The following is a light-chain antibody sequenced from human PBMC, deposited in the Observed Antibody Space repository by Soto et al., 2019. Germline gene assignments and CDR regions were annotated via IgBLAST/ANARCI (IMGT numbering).Light chain of an antibody. J-gene: IGKJ1*01. CDR2: KES. V-gene: IGKV1-5*03. Sequence: DIQMTQSPPTLSASVGDRVTISCRASESITNWLAWYQHKPGKAPKLLIYKESSLESGVPSRFSGSGSGTEFTLTISSLEPDEFATYYCQQYKSPPWTFGQGAKVESK. CDR1: ESITNW. CDR3: QQYKSPPWT.